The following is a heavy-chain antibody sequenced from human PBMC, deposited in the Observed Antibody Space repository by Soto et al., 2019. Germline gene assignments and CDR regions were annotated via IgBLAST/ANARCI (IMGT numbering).Heavy chain of an antibody. J-gene: IGHJ4*02. CDR2: IYHSGST. D-gene: IGHD4-17*01. V-gene: IGHV4-30-2*05. Sequence: TSETMSLTCAVSGGSISSGCYSWSWIRKPPGKGLEWIGYIYHSGSTYYNPSLKSRITINPDTSKNQFSLQLNSVTPEDTAVYYCARDSPGYGDYVLFDYWGQGALVTVSS. CDR3: ARDSPGYGDYVLFDY. CDR1: GGSISSGCYS.